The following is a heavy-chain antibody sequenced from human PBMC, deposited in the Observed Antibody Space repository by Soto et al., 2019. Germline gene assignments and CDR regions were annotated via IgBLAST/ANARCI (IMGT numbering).Heavy chain of an antibody. V-gene: IGHV4-4*02. D-gene: IGHD4-17*01. CDR2: IYHSGST. Sequence: PSETLSLTCAASGGSISSTNWWSWVRQPPGKGLEWIGEIYHSGSTNYNPSLKSRITISVDKSKNQFSLRLSSVTAADTAVYYCARGPSTTVQDAFDIWGQGTMVTVSS. CDR3: ARGPSTTVQDAFDI. CDR1: GGSISSTNW. J-gene: IGHJ3*02.